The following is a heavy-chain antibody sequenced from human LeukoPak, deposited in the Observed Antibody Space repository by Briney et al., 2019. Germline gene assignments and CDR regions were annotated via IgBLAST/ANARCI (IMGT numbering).Heavy chain of an antibody. CDR2: IYYSGST. J-gene: IGHJ5*02. Sequence: PSGTLSLTCTVSGGSISSSSYYWGWIRQPPGKGLEWIGSIYYSGSTYYNPSLKSRVTISVDTSKNQFSLKLSSVTAADTAVYYCARRESNWFDPWGQGTLVTVSS. V-gene: IGHV4-39*01. CDR3: ARRESNWFDP. CDR1: GGSISSSSYY.